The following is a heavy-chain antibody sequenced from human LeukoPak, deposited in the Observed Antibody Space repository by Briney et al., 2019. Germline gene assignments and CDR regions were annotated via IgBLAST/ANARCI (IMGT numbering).Heavy chain of an antibody. Sequence: RGSLRLSWAASGFSFSAFEMNWVRQAPAKGLEWISHISTGGRTIYYADSVKGRFTISRDNAKNSLYLQMNSLRGEDTGVYYCARGSGYVLDYWTQGTLVTVSS. D-gene: IGHD2-15*01. CDR3: ARGSGYVLDY. CDR1: GFSFSAFE. CDR2: ISTGGRTI. J-gene: IGHJ4*02. V-gene: IGHV3-48*03.